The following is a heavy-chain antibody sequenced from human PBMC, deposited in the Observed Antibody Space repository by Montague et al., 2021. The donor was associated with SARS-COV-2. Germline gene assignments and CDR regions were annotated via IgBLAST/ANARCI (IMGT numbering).Heavy chain of an antibody. CDR2: INHSGST. CDR3: ARGSGCSGGSCYSEWDPYYYYGMDV. CDR1: GGSFIGYY. Sequence: SETLSLTCAVYGGSFIGYYCSWIRQPPGKGLFLIGEINHSGSTNYNPVCKSRVTISVDTSKNQFSLKLSSVTAADTAVYYCARGSGCSGGSCYSEWDPYYYYGMDVWGQGTTVTVSS. D-gene: IGHD2-15*01. V-gene: IGHV4-34*01. J-gene: IGHJ6*02.